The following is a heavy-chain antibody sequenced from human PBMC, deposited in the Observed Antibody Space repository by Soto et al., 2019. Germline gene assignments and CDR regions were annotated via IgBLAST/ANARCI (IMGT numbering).Heavy chain of an antibody. V-gene: IGHV1-18*04. CDR3: ARDGTIFGVVIYYYYGMDV. CDR1: GYTFTSYG. Sequence: ASVKVSCKASGYTFTSYGISWVRQAPGQGLEWMGWISAYNGNTNYAQKLQGRVTMTTDTSTSTAYMELRSLRSDDTAVYYCARDGTIFGVVIYYYYGMDVRGQGTAVTVSS. J-gene: IGHJ6*02. D-gene: IGHD3-3*01. CDR2: ISAYNGNT.